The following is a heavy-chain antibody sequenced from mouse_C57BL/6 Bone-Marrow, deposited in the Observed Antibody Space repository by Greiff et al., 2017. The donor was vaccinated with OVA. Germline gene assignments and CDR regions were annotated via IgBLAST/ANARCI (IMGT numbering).Heavy chain of an antibody. D-gene: IGHD1-1*01. CDR2: IDPSDSYT. CDR3: ARRTVVAHYYAMDY. J-gene: IGHJ4*01. CDR1: GYTFTSYW. V-gene: IGHV1-69*01. Sequence: VQLQQPGAELVMPGASVKLSCKASGYTFTSYWMHWVKQRPGQGLEWIGEIDPSDSYTNYNQKFKGKSTLTVDKSSSTAYMQLSSLTSEDSAVYYWARRTVVAHYYAMDYWGQGTSVTVSS.